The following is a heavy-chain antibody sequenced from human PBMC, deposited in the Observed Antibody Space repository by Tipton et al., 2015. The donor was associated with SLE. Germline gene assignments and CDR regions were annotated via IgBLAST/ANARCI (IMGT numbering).Heavy chain of an antibody. CDR3: ARGPIEGYYYYYIDV. Sequence: TLSLTCFVSDGSISGYYWTWIRQPPGKGLEWIGNFYYGEKTNYNPSLKSRVTISGDTSSNQISLTVRSVTAADTAIYYCARGPIEGYYYYYIDVWGKGTTVTVSS. CDR1: DGSISGYY. V-gene: IGHV4-59*12. CDR2: FYYGEKT. J-gene: IGHJ6*03. D-gene: IGHD1-26*01.